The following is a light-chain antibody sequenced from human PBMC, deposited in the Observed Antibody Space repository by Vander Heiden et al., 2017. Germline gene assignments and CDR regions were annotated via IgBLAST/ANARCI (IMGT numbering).Light chain of an antibody. J-gene: IGKJ2*01. CDR3: QQYNSYPYT. CDR2: KAS. CDR1: QSISSW. Sequence: DIHMTQSPSTLSASVGDRVTITCRASQSISSWLAWYQQKPGKAPKLLIYKASSLESGVPSRFSGSGSGTEFTLTISSLQPDDFATNYCQQYNSYPYTFGQGTKLEIK. V-gene: IGKV1-5*03.